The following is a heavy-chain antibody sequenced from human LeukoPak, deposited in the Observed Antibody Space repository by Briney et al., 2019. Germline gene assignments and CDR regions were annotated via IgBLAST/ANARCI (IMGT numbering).Heavy chain of an antibody. J-gene: IGHJ6*03. CDR2: MSGSGGST. D-gene: IGHD3-22*01. CDR1: GFTFSSYA. V-gene: IGHV3-23*01. Sequence: GGSLRLSCAASGFTFSSYAMSWVRQAPGKGLEWVSAMSGSGGSTYYADSVKGRFTISRDNSKNTLYLQMNSLRAEDTAVYYCAKGEKQSYYYDSSGSYYYMDVWGKGTTVTVSS. CDR3: AKGEKQSYYYDSSGSYYYMDV.